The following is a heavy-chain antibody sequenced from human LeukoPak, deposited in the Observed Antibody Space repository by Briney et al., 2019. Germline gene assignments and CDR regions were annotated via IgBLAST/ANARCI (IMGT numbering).Heavy chain of an antibody. V-gene: IGHV1-2*02. CDR1: GYIFTDYY. CDR2: INPNSGGT. Sequence: ASVKVSCKTSGYIFTDYYMHWVRQAPGQGLEWMGWINPNSGGTNYAQKFQGRVTMTTDTSMSTAYMELSRLTSDDTAVYYCARAGGRSWFDPWGQGTLVTVSS. CDR3: ARAGGRSWFDP. J-gene: IGHJ5*02.